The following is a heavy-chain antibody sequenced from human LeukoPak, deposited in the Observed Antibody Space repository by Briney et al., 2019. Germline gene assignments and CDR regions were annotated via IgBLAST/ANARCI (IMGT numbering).Heavy chain of an antibody. J-gene: IGHJ6*03. CDR2: FYHGGST. V-gene: IGHV4-38-2*02. Sequence: PSETLSLTCTVSGYSISTGYYWDWIRQPPGKGLEWIGTFYHGGSTYYNPSLKSRVTISVDTSKNQFSLKLSSVTAADTAVYYCARAFSSSQYYYYYYYMDVWGKGTTVTVSS. CDR1: GYSISTGYY. D-gene: IGHD6-13*01. CDR3: ARAFSSSQYYYYYYYMDV.